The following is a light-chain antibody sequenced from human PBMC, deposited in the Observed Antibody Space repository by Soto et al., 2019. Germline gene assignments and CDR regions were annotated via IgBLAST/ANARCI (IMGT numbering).Light chain of an antibody. CDR3: QQYNNWPLT. Sequence: MTQSPSTLSVSPGERATLSCRASQSVSSNLAWYQQKPGQAPRLLIYGASTRATGIPARFSGSGSGTEFTLTISSLQSEDFAVYYCQQYNNWPLTFGGGTKVEIK. J-gene: IGKJ4*01. CDR2: GAS. V-gene: IGKV3-15*01. CDR1: QSVSSN.